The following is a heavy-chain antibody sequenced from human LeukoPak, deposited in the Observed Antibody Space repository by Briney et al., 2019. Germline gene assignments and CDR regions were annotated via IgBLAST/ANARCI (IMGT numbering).Heavy chain of an antibody. D-gene: IGHD3-22*01. CDR2: IKQDGSEK. Sequence: GGSLRLSCAASGFTFSSYWMSWVRQAPGKGLEWAANIKQDGSEKYYVDSVKGRFTISRDNAKNSLYLQMNSLRAEDTAVYYCARDVDYDSSGFRPGPADYWGRGTLVTVSS. V-gene: IGHV3-7*01. CDR3: ARDVDYDSSGFRPGPADY. CDR1: GFTFSSYW. J-gene: IGHJ4*02.